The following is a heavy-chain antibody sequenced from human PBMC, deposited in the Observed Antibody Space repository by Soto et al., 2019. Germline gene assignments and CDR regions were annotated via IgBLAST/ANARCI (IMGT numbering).Heavy chain of an antibody. CDR2: MYHSGST. D-gene: IGHD3-10*01. J-gene: IGHJ4*02. V-gene: IGHV4-30-2*01. Sequence: PSETLSLTCAVSGGSISSGGYSWSWIRQPPGKGLEWIGYMYHSGSTYYNPSLKSRVTISVDKSKNQFSLNLSSVTAADTAVYYCARDQNGSGNYYTRYFDYWGQGTLVTVSS. CDR3: ARDQNGSGNYYTRYFDY. CDR1: GGSISSGGYS.